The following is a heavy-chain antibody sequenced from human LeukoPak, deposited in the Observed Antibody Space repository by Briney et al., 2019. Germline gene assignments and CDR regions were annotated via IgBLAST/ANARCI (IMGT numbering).Heavy chain of an antibody. CDR1: GGTFSSYA. D-gene: IGHD3-22*01. V-gene: IGHV1-69*04. J-gene: IGHJ3*02. CDR2: IIPILGIA. CDR3: ARASDGVYYDSSGYPVNI. Sequence: SVKVSCKASGGTFSSYAISWVRQAPGQGLEWMGRIIPILGIANNAQKFQGRVTITADKSTSTAYMELSSLRSEDTAVYYCARASDGVYYDSSGYPVNIWGQGTMVTVSS.